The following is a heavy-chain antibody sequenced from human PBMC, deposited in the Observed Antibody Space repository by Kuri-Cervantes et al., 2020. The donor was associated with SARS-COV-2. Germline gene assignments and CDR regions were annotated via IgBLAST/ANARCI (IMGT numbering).Heavy chain of an antibody. J-gene: IGHJ5*02. CDR3: AGGQQPARTWWFDP. Sequence: GESLRISCAASGFTVSSNYMSWVRQAPGKGLEWVSVIYSGGSTYYADSVKGRFTISRDNSKNTLYLQMNSLRAEDTAVYYCAGGQQPARTWWFDPWGQGTLVTVSS. V-gene: IGHV3-53*05. CDR1: GFTVSSNY. D-gene: IGHD6-6*01. CDR2: IYSGGST.